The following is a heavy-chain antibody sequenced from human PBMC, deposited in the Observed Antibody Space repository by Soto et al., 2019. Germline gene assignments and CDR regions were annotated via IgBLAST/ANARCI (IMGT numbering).Heavy chain of an antibody. J-gene: IGHJ5*02. CDR3: ARVMGTTYYDFWGGYSGGWFDP. Sequence: GGSLRLSCAASGFTVSSNYMSWVRQAPGKGLEWVSVIYSGGSTYYADSVKGRFTISRDNSKNTLYLQMNSLRAEDTAVYYCARVMGTTYYDFWGGYSGGWFDPWGQGTLVTVSS. V-gene: IGHV3-53*01. CDR1: GFTVSSNY. D-gene: IGHD3-3*01. CDR2: IYSGGST.